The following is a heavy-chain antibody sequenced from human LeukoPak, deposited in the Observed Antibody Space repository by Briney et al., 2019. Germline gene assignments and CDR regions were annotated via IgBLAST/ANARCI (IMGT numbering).Heavy chain of an antibody. CDR3: ARGTDHIVPIFGVVIMYWFDP. D-gene: IGHD3-3*01. CDR1: GYTFTSYG. J-gene: IGHJ5*02. Sequence: GASVKVSCKASGYTFTSYGISWVRQAPGQGLEWMGWISAYNGNTNYAQKLQGRVTMTTDTSTSTAYMELRSLRSDDTAVYYCARGTDHIVPIFGVVIMYWFDPWGQGTLVTVSS. CDR2: ISAYNGNT. V-gene: IGHV1-18*01.